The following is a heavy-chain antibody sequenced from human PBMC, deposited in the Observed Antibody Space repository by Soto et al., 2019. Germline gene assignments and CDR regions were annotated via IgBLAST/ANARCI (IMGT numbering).Heavy chain of an antibody. CDR3: ATELGENPASPFDA. CDR2: IIPLLGTA. V-gene: IGHV1-69*01. J-gene: IGHJ4*02. D-gene: IGHD3-10*01. CDR1: GVTFSSET. Sequence: QVQLVQSGADVKKPGSSVKVSCQASGVTFSSETLGWVRQAPGQGLEWVGGIIPLLGTASYAQKFQGRVTMTADESTSTVYMELSSLRSDDTAVYFCATELGENPASPFDAWGQGTLVTVSS.